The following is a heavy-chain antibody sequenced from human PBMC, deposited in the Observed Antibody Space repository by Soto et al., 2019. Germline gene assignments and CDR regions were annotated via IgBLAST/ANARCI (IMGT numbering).Heavy chain of an antibody. CDR2: IWYDGSKK. V-gene: IGHV3-33*01. CDR3: ARDPATVTTYFDY. CDR1: GFSFSSYG. Sequence: QVQLVESGGGVVQTGWSLRLSCVASGFSFSSYGYHWVRQAPGKGLEWVAVIWYDGSKKYYADSVKGRFTISRDNSRNTLFLQMDNLSAEDTAVYYCARDPATVTTYFDYWGQGTLVTVSS. D-gene: IGHD4-17*01. J-gene: IGHJ4*02.